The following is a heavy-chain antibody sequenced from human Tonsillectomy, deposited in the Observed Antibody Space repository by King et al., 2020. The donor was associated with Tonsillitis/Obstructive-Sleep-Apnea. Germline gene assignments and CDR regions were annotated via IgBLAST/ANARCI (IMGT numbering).Heavy chain of an antibody. D-gene: IGHD4-23*01. J-gene: IGHJ6*02. CDR3: ASLGGRHSRRYYYYGLDV. CDR2: ISAYSGDT. CDR1: GYTFTTYG. V-gene: IGHV1-18*01. Sequence: VQLVESGAEVKKPGASVKVSCEASGYTFTTYGISWVRQAPGQGLEWMGWISAYSGDTHYAQKLQGRVTMTRDTYTSTAYMELRSLRSDDTAVYYCASLGGRHSRRYYYYGLDVWGQGTTVTVSS.